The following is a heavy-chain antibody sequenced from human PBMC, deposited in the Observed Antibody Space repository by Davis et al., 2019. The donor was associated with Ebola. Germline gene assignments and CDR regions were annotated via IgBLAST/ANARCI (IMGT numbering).Heavy chain of an antibody. D-gene: IGHD6-13*01. Sequence: ASVKVSCKASGYTFTSYDINWVRQATGQGLEWMGWMNPNSGNTGYAQKFQGRVTMTRNTSISTAYMELRSLRSDDTAVYYCARDHEQQLVLGYWGQGTLVTVSS. V-gene: IGHV1-8*01. J-gene: IGHJ4*02. CDR2: MNPNSGNT. CDR1: GYTFTSYD. CDR3: ARDHEQQLVLGY.